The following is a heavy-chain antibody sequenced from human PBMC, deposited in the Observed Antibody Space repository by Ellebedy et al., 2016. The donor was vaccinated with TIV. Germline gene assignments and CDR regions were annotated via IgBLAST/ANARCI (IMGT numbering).Heavy chain of an antibody. D-gene: IGHD6-19*01. CDR3: AHSSGWTIDH. V-gene: IGHV2-5*02. J-gene: IGHJ4*02. Sequence: SGPTLVXPTQTLTLTCSFSGFSLSTSAMAVAWIRQPPGKALEWLALVYWDDTETYSPSLESRLTITKDTSKNQVVLTMTNMDPVDTATYYCAHSSGWTIDHWGQGTLVTVSS. CDR1: GFSLSTSAMA. CDR2: VYWDDTE.